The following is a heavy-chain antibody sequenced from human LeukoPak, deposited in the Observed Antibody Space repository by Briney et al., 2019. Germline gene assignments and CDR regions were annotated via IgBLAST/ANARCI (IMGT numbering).Heavy chain of an antibody. D-gene: IGHD6-13*01. Sequence: ASVKVSCKAFGYTFTAHYIHWVRQAPGQRLEWMGRINPDSGGTNYAQKFQDRVIMTRDTSISTAYMELSRLRSDDTAVYYCARELAAAGQFDYWGQGTLVTVSS. J-gene: IGHJ4*02. CDR2: INPDSGGT. CDR1: GYTFTAHY. V-gene: IGHV1-2*06. CDR3: ARELAAAGQFDY.